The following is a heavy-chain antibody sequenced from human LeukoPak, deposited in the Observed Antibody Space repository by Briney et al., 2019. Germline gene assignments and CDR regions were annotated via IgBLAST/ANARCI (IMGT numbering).Heavy chain of an antibody. CDR2: ISSSGSTI. Sequence: PGGSLRLSCAPSGFTFSSYAMHWVRQAPGKGLEWVSYISSSGSTIYYADSVKGRFTISRDNAKNSLYLQMSSLRAEDTAVYYCAKKKWVGYSGYDYGGGFDYWGQGTLVTVSS. CDR3: AKKKWVGYSGYDYGGGFDY. V-gene: IGHV3-48*04. D-gene: IGHD5-12*01. CDR1: GFTFSSYA. J-gene: IGHJ4*02.